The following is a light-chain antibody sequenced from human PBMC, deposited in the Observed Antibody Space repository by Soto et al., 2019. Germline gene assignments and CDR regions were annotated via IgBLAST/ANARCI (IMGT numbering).Light chain of an antibody. CDR1: ISDVGGYDF. CDR2: DVT. Sequence: QSALTQPRSVSGSPGQSVTISCTGTISDVGGYDFVSWYQQRPGKAPNIMIYDVTERPSGVPDRFSGSKSGNTASLTISGLQADDEADYYCCSYAGNYTWLFGGGTQLTVL. V-gene: IGLV2-11*01. CDR3: CSYAGNYTWL. J-gene: IGLJ2*01.